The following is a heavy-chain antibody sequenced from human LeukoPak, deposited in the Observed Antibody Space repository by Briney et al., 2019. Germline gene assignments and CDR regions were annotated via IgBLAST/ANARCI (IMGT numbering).Heavy chain of an antibody. D-gene: IGHD3-9*01. CDR1: GGSISSYY. CDR3: ARGYYDILTGYIPLYYFDY. Sequence: PSETLSLTCTVSGGSISSYYWSRIRQPPGKGLVWIGCIYYSGSTNYNPSLKSRVTISVDTSKNQFSLKLSSVTTADTAVYYCARGYYDILTGYIPLYYFDYWGQGTLVTVSS. V-gene: IGHV4-59*01. CDR2: IYYSGST. J-gene: IGHJ4*02.